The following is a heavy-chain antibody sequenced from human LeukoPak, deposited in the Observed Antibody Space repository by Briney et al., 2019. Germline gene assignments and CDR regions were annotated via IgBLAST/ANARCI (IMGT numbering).Heavy chain of an antibody. V-gene: IGHV1-8*01. Sequence: ASVKVSCKASGNTFTSYDINWVRQATGQGLEWMGWMNPNSGNTGYAQKFQGRVTMTRNTSISTAYMELSSLRSEDTAVYYCALSYSSSWYDYYYMDVWGKGTTVTVSS. D-gene: IGHD6-13*01. CDR3: ALSYSSSWYDYYYMDV. J-gene: IGHJ6*03. CDR1: GNTFTSYD. CDR2: MNPNSGNT.